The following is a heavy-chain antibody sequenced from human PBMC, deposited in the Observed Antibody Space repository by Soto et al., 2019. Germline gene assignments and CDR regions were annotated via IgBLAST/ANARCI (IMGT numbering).Heavy chain of an antibody. CDR3: ARGGWQWLLGAVNDY. CDR2: ISYDGSNK. D-gene: IGHD6-19*01. Sequence: QVQLVESGGGVVQPGRSLRLSCAVSGFTFNSYAMHWVRQAPGKGLEWVAVISYDGSNKYYADSVEGRFTISRDNSNNARDLQMNSLRAEDTAIYYCARGGWQWLLGAVNDYWGQGTPVAVSS. V-gene: IGHV3-30-3*01. CDR1: GFTFNSYA. J-gene: IGHJ4*02.